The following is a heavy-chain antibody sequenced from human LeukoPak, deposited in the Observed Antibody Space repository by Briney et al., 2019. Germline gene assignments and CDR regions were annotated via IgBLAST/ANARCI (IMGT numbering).Heavy chain of an antibody. CDR3: ATDVRD. J-gene: IGHJ4*02. V-gene: IGHV1-2*02. Sequence: ASVKVSCKASGYTFTGYYIFWVRQAPGQGLEWMGWINPKSGATNNAQRFQGRVTMTRGTSINTAYMELGRLTSDDTAVYYCATDVRDWGQGTLVTVSS. CDR2: INPKSGAT. CDR1: GYTFTGYY.